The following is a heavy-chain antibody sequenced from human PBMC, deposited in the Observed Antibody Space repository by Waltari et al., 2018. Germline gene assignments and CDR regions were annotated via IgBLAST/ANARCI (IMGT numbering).Heavy chain of an antibody. CDR1: GYTFTGYS. CDR3: AREGGVIYYDFWSGFEDV. Sequence: QVQLVQSGSEVKKPGASVKVSCKASGYTFTGYSLHCVRQAPGPGLEWMGRINTNSGGTKYAQKLQGRVTMTRDTSISTAYMELSRLRSDDTAVYYCAREGGVIYYDFWSGFEDVWGKGTTVTVSS. V-gene: IGHV1-2*06. CDR2: INTNSGGT. D-gene: IGHD3-3*01. J-gene: IGHJ6*04.